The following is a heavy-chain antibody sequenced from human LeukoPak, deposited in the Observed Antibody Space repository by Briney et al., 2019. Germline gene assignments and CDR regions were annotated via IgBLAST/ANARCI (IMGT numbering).Heavy chain of an antibody. V-gene: IGHV3-48*01. D-gene: IGHD1-26*01. CDR1: GFTFSSYS. CDR3: ASGKVNHLGALDY. J-gene: IGHJ4*02. CDR2: ISSSSTI. Sequence: GGSLRLSCAASGFTFSSYSMNWVRQAPGKGLEWVSYISSSSTIYYADSVKGRFTISRDNAKNSLYLQMNSLRADDTAVYYCASGKVNHLGALDYWGQGTLVTVSS.